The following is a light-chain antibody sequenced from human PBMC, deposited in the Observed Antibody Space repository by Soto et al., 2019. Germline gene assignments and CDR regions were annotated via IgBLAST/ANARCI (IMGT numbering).Light chain of an antibody. CDR3: SSYAGSSTQV. J-gene: IGLJ2*01. Sequence: QPVLTQPASVSGSPGQSITISCTGTSADVGSYDLVSWYQQHPGKAPKLMIYEVDKRPSGVSNRLSGSKSGNTASLTISGVQAEDEGDYYCSSYAGSSTQVFGGGTKVTVL. V-gene: IGLV2-23*02. CDR1: SADVGSYDL. CDR2: EVD.